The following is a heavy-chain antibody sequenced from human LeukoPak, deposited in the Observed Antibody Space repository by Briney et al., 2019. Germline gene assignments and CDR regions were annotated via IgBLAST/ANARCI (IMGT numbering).Heavy chain of an antibody. CDR2: IKSKTDRGTT. CDR1: GFTFSNAW. J-gene: IGHJ4*02. V-gene: IGHV3-15*01. D-gene: IGHD5-12*01. Sequence: GGSLRLSCAASGFTFSNAWMSWVRQAPGKGLEWVARIKSKTDRGTTEYAAPVKGRFTISRDDSKNTLYLQMNSLRAEDTAVYYCARAVYSGYDSYFDYWGQGTLVTVSS. CDR3: ARAVYSGYDSYFDY.